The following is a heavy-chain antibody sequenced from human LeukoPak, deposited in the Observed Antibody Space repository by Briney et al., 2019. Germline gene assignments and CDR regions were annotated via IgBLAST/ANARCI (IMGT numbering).Heavy chain of an antibody. CDR2: IYPGDSDT. V-gene: IGHV5-51*01. D-gene: IGHD2-2*01. CDR3: ARSSSFDI. Sequence: GASVKVSCKASGYTFTSYWIGWVRQMPGKGLEWMGIIYPGDSDTRYNPSFQGQVTISADKSISTAYLQWSSLKASDTAMYYCARSSSFDIWGQGTMVAVSS. J-gene: IGHJ3*02. CDR1: GYTFTSYW.